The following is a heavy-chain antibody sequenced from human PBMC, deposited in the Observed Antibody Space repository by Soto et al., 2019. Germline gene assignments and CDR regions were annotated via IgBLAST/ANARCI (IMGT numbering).Heavy chain of an antibody. V-gene: IGHV1-3*01. Sequence: QVQLVQSGAEVRKPGASVKISCKTSGYIFTTNTVHWVRQAPGQGLEWMGWINAGNGNTEYSQKFQDRVTFTRDTPAATVYMDLSSLTSEDTAVYYCTKTYGTSSDNWFGHWGQGTLVTVSS. J-gene: IGHJ5*02. D-gene: IGHD6-6*01. CDR1: GYIFTTNT. CDR3: TKTYGTSSDNWFGH. CDR2: INAGNGNT.